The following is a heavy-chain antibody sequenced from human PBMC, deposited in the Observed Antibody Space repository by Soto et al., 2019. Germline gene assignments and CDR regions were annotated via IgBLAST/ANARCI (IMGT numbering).Heavy chain of an antibody. J-gene: IGHJ4*02. V-gene: IGHV3-21*01. CDR1: GFTFSGHS. CDR2: IYRSSVFRFGPNE. CDR3: AREFSSQLPLDY. Sequence: GGSLRLSCAASGFTFSGHSMNWVRQAPGKGLEWVASIYRSSVFRFGPNEFYADSVRGRFIISRDNTNNLVFLQMDSLRVEDTXVYYCAREFSSQLPLDYWGQGTLVTVSS.